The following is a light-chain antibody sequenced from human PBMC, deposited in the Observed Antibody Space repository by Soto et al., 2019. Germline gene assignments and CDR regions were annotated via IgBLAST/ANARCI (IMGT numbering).Light chain of an antibody. J-gene: IGKJ2*01. V-gene: IGKV3-15*01. CDR3: QQYNNRPRT. Sequence: EIVMTQSPDTLSVSPGERATLSCRASQSGSSHLAWYQQKPGQAPRLLIYAASTRATGIPARFSGSGSGADFTLSISSLQSEDCAVYYCQQYNNRPRTFGQGTKLEIK. CDR1: QSGSSH. CDR2: AAS.